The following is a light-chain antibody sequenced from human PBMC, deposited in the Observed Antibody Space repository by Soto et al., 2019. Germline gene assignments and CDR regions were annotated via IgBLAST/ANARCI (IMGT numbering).Light chain of an antibody. CDR2: EVS. Sequence: QPVLTQPASVSGSPGQSITISCTGSSSDIGKYNLVSWYQQQSGKAPKLILYEVSRRPSGVPTRFTGSKSGNTASLTISGLQPEDEADYYCYSNVGVWTFIFGGGTKVTVL. CDR1: SSDIGKYNL. CDR3: YSNVGVWTFI. V-gene: IGLV2-23*02. J-gene: IGLJ2*01.